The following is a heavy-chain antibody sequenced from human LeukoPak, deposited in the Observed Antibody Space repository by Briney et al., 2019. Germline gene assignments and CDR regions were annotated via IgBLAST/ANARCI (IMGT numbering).Heavy chain of an antibody. Sequence: GGSLRLSCAASGFTFSSSAMSWVRQAPGKGLEWVAGISGSAGGTIYAASVKGRFTISRDNPKNTLYLQMNSLRAEDTAVYFCAKRGIVIRAVIIVGFHKEAYYFDDWGQGALVTVSS. D-gene: IGHD3-10*01. CDR2: ISGSAGGT. J-gene: IGHJ4*02. CDR1: GFTFSSSA. V-gene: IGHV3-23*01. CDR3: AKRGIVIRAVIIVGFHKEAYYFDD.